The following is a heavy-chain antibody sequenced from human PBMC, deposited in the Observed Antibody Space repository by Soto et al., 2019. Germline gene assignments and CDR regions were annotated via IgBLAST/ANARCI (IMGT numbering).Heavy chain of an antibody. Sequence: QVQLVQSGAEVKKPGSSVKVSCKASGGTFSSYAINWVRQAPGQGLEWMGGIIPHFDRVNYAQRFQGRVTITADKTTSTAYMELSSLRFEDTAVYYCVRDPPYIVTAVRFDPWGQGTLVTVSS. V-gene: IGHV1-69*06. J-gene: IGHJ5*02. CDR1: GGTFSSYA. CDR2: IIPHFDRV. CDR3: VRDPPYIVTAVRFDP. D-gene: IGHD2-21*01.